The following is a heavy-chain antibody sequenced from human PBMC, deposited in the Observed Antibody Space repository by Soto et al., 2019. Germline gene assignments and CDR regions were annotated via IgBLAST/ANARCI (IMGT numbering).Heavy chain of an antibody. D-gene: IGHD3-10*01. CDR1: GGSISSSDYY. V-gene: IGHV4-61*08. Sequence: SETLSLTCTVSGGSISSSDYYWGWIRQPPGKGLEWIGYMYYGGSTNYNPSLKSRVTISVDTSKNQFSLKLSSVTAADTAVYYCARGSYGSGTPYYYGMDVWGQGTTVTVSS. CDR2: MYYGGST. J-gene: IGHJ6*02. CDR3: ARGSYGSGTPYYYGMDV.